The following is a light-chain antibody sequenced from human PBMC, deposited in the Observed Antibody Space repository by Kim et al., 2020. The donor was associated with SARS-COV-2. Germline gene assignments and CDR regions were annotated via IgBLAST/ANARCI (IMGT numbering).Light chain of an antibody. CDR2: GAS. J-gene: IGKJ4*01. CDR3: QQYDGLPT. CDR1: QSVDTNY. Sequence: IVLTQSPGTLSLSPGESATLSCRASQSVDTNYLAWYQQKPGQAPRLLIYGASSRATDIPNRFSGSGSGTDFTLTISRLEPEDFAVYYCQQYDGLPTFGGGTKVDIK. V-gene: IGKV3-20*01.